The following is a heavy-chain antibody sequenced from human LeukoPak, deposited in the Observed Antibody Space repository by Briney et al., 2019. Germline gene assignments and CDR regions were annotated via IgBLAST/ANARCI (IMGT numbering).Heavy chain of an antibody. CDR2: IYYSGST. CDR3: ARGSGGRGLDTRIQYNWFDP. CDR1: GGSISSSSYY. V-gene: IGHV4-39*07. J-gene: IGHJ5*02. D-gene: IGHD5-24*01. Sequence: RPSETLSLTCTVSGGSISSSSYYWGWIRQPPGKGLEWIGSIYYSGSTYYNPSLKSRVTISVDTSKNQFSLKLSSVTAADTAVYYCARGSGGRGLDTRIQYNWFDPWAREPWSPSPQ.